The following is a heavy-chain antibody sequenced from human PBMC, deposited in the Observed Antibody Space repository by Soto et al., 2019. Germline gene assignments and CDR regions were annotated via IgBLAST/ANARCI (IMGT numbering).Heavy chain of an antibody. J-gene: IGHJ4*02. CDR2: ISYDGNNK. CDR3: ARGPSYSDSYFEH. Sequence: GGSLRLSCAASEFTFSNYAMHWVLQAPGKGLQWLAVISYDGNNKYYADSVEGRFTISRDNSKNTVYLQMNSLRLEDTAVYYCARGPSYSDSYFEHWGQGTLVTVSS. CDR1: EFTFSNYA. D-gene: IGHD4-17*01. V-gene: IGHV3-30*04.